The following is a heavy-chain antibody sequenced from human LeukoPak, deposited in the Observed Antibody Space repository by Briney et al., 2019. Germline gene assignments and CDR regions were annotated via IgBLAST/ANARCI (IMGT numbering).Heavy chain of an antibody. J-gene: IGHJ4*02. Sequence: GGSLRLSCAAPGFTFSNAWMSWVRQAPGKGLEWVGRIKSKTDGGTTDYAAPVKGRFTISRDDSKNTLYLQMNSLKTEDTAVYYCTTSLPGTVGLDYWGQGTLVTVSS. V-gene: IGHV3-15*01. D-gene: IGHD1-26*01. CDR1: GFTFSNAW. CDR2: IKSKTDGGTT. CDR3: TTSLPGTVGLDY.